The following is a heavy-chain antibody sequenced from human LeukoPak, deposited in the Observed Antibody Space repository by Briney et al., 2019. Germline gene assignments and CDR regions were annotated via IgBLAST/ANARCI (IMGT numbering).Heavy chain of an antibody. CDR3: AKAWGYSGHDVDY. Sequence: PGGSLRLSCAASGFTFSRYAMSWVRQAPGKGLEWVSAFNSRGSTYYADSVKGRFTISRDNSKNTVYLQMNSLRAEDTAVYYCAKAWGYSGHDVDYWGQGTLVTVSS. CDR2: FNSRGST. D-gene: IGHD5-12*01. J-gene: IGHJ4*02. CDR1: GFTFSRYA. V-gene: IGHV3-23*01.